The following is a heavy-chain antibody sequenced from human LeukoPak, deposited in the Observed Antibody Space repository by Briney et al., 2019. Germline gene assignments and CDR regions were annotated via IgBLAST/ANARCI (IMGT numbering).Heavy chain of an antibody. Sequence: SETLSLTCTVSGGSIRSGSYYWSWLRQPAGTGLEWIGRIYTSGSTNYNPSLKSRVTISVDTSKNQFSLKLSSVTAADTAVYYCARDLYYYDSSGYYLWGFDIWGQGTMVTVSS. D-gene: IGHD3-22*01. J-gene: IGHJ3*02. CDR2: IYTSGST. V-gene: IGHV4-61*02. CDR3: ARDLYYYDSSGYYLWGFDI. CDR1: GGSIRSGSYY.